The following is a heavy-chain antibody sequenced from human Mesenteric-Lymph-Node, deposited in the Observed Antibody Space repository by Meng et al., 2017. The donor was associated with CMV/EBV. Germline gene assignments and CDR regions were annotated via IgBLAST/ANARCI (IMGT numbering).Heavy chain of an antibody. J-gene: IGHJ6*02. D-gene: IGHD6-19*01. Sequence: ETLSLTCTVSGGSVSSGSYYWSWIRQPPGKGLEWVANIKQDGSEKYYADSVKGRFTISRDNAKNSLYLQMNSLRAEDTALYYCAKVVAGYYYGLDVWGQGTTDTVSS. CDR1: GGSVSSGSYY. V-gene: IGHV3-7*03. CDR2: IKQDGSEK. CDR3: AKVVAGYYYGLDV.